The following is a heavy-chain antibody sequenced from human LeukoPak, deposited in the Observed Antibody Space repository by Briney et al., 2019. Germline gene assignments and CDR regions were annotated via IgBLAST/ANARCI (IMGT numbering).Heavy chain of an antibody. V-gene: IGHV3-21*01. CDR2: ISSSSSYI. CDR3: ARDPSIAVAAYYFDY. Sequence: GGSLRLSCAASGFIFSSYSMNWVRQAPGKGLEWVSSISSSSSYIYYADSVKGRFTISRDNAKNSLYLQMNSLRAEDTAVYYCARDPSIAVAAYYFDYWGQGTLVTVSS. J-gene: IGHJ4*02. CDR1: GFIFSSYS. D-gene: IGHD6-19*01.